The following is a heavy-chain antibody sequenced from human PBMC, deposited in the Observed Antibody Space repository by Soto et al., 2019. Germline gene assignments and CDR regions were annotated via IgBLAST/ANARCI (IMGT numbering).Heavy chain of an antibody. D-gene: IGHD5-12*01. CDR1: GFTFSNAW. J-gene: IGHJ4*02. V-gene: IGHV3-15*07. CDR3: TTDIGDGYNRDY. CDR2: IKSKTDGGTT. Sequence: PGGSLRLSCAASGFTFSNAWMNWVRQAPGKGLEWVGRIKSKTDGGTTDYAAPVKGRFTISRDDPKNTLYLQMNSLKTEDTAVYYCTTDIGDGYNRDYWGQGTLVTVSS.